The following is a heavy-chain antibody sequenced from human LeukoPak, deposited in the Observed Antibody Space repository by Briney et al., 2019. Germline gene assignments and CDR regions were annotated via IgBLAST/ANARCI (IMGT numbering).Heavy chain of an antibody. CDR1: GFTFRSYG. CDR3: AKDMDSGSYPSYFDY. D-gene: IGHD3-10*01. J-gene: IGHJ4*02. V-gene: IGHV3-23*01. CDR2: ISGSGGST. Sequence: GGSLRLSCAASGFTFRSYGMHWVRQAPGKGLEWVSAISGSGGSTYYADSVKGRFTISRDNSKNTLYLQMNSLRAEDTAVYYCAKDMDSGSYPSYFDYWGQGTLVTVSS.